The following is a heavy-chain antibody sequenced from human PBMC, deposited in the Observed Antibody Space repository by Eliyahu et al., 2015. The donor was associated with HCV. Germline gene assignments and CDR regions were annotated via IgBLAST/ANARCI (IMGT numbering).Heavy chain of an antibody. J-gene: IGHJ6*02. CDR2: ISYDGSNK. V-gene: IGHV3-30*04. D-gene: IGHD3-3*01. CDR3: AREHSDFWAYYYYYGMDV. CDR1: GFTFSXYA. Sequence: QVQLVESGGGVVQPGRSLRLSCAASGFTFSXYAMHWVRQAPGKGLEWVAVISYDGSNKYYADSVKGRFTISRDNSKNTLYLQMNSLRAEDTAVYYCAREHSDFWAYYYYYGMDVWGQGTTVTVSS.